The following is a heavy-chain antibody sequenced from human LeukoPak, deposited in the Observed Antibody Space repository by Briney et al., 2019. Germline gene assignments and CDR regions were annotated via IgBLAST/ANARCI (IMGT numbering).Heavy chain of an antibody. V-gene: IGHV4-31*03. CDR3: ARGVPSHYYDSSGFHDAFDI. CDR2: IYYSGST. D-gene: IGHD3-22*01. Sequence: PSQTLSLTCTVSGGSISSGGYYWSWIRQHPGKGLEWVGYIYYSGSTYYNPSLKSRVTISVDTSKNQFSLKLSSVTAADTAVYYCARGVPSHYYDSSGFHDAFDIWGQGTMVTVSS. CDR1: GGSISSGGYY. J-gene: IGHJ3*02.